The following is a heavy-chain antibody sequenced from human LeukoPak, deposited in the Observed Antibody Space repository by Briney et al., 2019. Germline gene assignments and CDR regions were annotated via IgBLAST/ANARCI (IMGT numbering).Heavy chain of an antibody. CDR3: AAGGVVVVAPRFDP. D-gene: IGHD2-15*01. CDR2: IYHSGST. Sequence: KSSETLSLTCAVYGGSFSGYYWSWIRQPPGKGLEWIGEIYHSGSTNYNPSLKSRVTISVDKSKNQFSLKLSSVTAADTAVYYCAAGGVVVVAPRFDPWGQGTLVTVSS. CDR1: GGSFSGYY. V-gene: IGHV4-34*01. J-gene: IGHJ5*02.